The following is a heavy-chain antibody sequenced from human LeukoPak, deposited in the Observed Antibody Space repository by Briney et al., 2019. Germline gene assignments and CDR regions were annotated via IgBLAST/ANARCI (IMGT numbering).Heavy chain of an antibody. CDR1: GGSISSGGYC. D-gene: IGHD5-24*01. CDR2: IYYSGST. V-gene: IGHV4-31*03. Sequence: SETLSLTCTVSGGSISSGGYCWSWIRQHPGNGLEWIGYIYYSGSTYYNPSLKSRVTISVDTSKNQFSLKQSSVTAADTAVYYCARENGWDGYNPTGFDYWGQGTLVTVSS. J-gene: IGHJ4*02. CDR3: ARENGWDGYNPTGFDY.